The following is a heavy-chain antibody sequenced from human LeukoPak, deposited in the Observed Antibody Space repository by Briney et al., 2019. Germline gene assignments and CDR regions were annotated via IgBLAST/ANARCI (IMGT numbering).Heavy chain of an antibody. V-gene: IGHV1-69*13. J-gene: IGHJ5*02. Sequence: SVKVSCKASGYTFTSYGISWVRQAPGQGLEWMGGIIPIFGTANYAQKFQGRVTITADESTSTAYMELSSLRSEDTAVYYCARDLADCSSTSCYMGWFDPWGQGTLVTVSS. CDR1: GYTFTSYG. CDR3: ARDLADCSSTSCYMGWFDP. D-gene: IGHD2-2*02. CDR2: IIPIFGTA.